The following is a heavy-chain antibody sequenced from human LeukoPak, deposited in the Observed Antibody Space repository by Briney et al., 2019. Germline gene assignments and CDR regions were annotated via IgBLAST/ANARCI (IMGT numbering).Heavy chain of an antibody. CDR3: ARGVRHSSGWNNWFDP. V-gene: IGHV4-4*07. J-gene: IGHJ5*02. CDR1: GDSISSSY. D-gene: IGHD6-19*01. Sequence: SETLSLTCTVSGDSISSSYWSWIRQPAGKGLEWIGRIYTSGSTNYNPSLKSRVIMSLDTSEIQFSLKLSSVTAADTAIYYCARGVRHSSGWNNWFDPWGQGTLVTVSS. CDR2: IYTSGST.